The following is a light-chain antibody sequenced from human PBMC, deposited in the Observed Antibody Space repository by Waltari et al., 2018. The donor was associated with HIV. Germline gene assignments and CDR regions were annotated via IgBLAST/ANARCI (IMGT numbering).Light chain of an antibody. CDR3: AAWDDSLNGQVV. CDR2: NNN. CDR1: SSNLGTNT. Sequence: QSVLTQPPSASGTPGQRVTISCSGSSSNLGTNTLSWYQQVPGTSPNLLIYNNNRRPAGVPDRFSGSKSGTSASLAITGLQSEDEADYHWAAWDDSLNGQVVFGGGTKLTVL. V-gene: IGLV1-44*01. J-gene: IGLJ3*02.